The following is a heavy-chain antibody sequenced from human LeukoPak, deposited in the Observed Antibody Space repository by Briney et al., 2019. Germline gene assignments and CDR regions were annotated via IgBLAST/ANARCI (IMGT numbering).Heavy chain of an antibody. J-gene: IGHJ4*02. CDR2: INHSGST. V-gene: IGHV4-34*01. CDR3: ARGIDYYDFWSGIDC. D-gene: IGHD3-3*01. CDR1: GGSFSGYY. Sequence: PSETLSLTCAVYGGSFSGYYWSWIRQPPGKGLEWIGEINHSGSTNYNPSLKSRVTISVDTSKNQFSLKLSSVTAADTAVYYCARGIDYYDFWSGIDCWGQGTLVTVSS.